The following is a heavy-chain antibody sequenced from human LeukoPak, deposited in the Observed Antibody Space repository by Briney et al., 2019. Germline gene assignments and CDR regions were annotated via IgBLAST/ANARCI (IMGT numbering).Heavy chain of an antibody. D-gene: IGHD5-18*01. V-gene: IGHV3-48*02. Sequence: GGSLRLSCAASGLPFSSYSMNWVRQAPGKGLEWVSYISSSSSSIYYADSVKGRFTISRDNAKNSLYLQMNSLRDEDTAVYYCARDDITAMELDYWGQGTLVTVSS. CDR1: GLPFSSYS. CDR3: ARDDITAMELDY. CDR2: ISSSSSSI. J-gene: IGHJ4*02.